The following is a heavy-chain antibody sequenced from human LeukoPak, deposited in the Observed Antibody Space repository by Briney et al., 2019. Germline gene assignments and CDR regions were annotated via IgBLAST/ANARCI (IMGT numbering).Heavy chain of an antibody. Sequence: SETLSLTCTVSGGSISSSRYYWGWIRQPPGKGLEWIGSIYYSGSTYYNPSLKSRVTISVDTSKNQFSLKLNSVTAADTAVYYCAPVQWLADTWGYWGREPWSPSPQ. D-gene: IGHD6-19*01. CDR2: IYYSGST. V-gene: IGHV4-39*01. CDR1: GGSISSSRYY. CDR3: APVQWLADTWGY. J-gene: IGHJ4*02.